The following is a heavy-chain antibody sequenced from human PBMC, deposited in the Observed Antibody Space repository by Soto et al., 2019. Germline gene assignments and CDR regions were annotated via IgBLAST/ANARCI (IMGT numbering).Heavy chain of an antibody. CDR3: LSSPLFVVSTHAFYI. V-gene: IGHV1-18*01. D-gene: IGHD2-8*02. CDR1: GYTFTSYG. CDR2: ISAYNGNT. Sequence: QVQLVQSGAEVKKPGASVKVSCKASGYTFTSYGISCVLQAPGQGLEWMGWISAYNGNTNYAQKLQVRVTMTTDTSTSTAHMELRSLRSYDTAVYYCLSSPLFVVSTHAFYIWGQGYMVTVSS. J-gene: IGHJ3*02.